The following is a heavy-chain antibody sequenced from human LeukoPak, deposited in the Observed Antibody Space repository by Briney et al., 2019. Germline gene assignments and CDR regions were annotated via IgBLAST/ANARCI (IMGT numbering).Heavy chain of an antibody. Sequence: GGTLRLSCAASGFTFTSYGMSWVRQAPGKGLEWVSAISGGGGSTYYADSVRGRFTISRDNSKNTLYLQMNSLRAEDTAVYYCATDLMIVVLEEEGSADYWGQGTLVTVSS. D-gene: IGHD3-22*01. J-gene: IGHJ4*02. CDR3: ATDLMIVVLEEEGSADY. CDR2: ISGGGGST. CDR1: GFTFTSYG. V-gene: IGHV3-23*01.